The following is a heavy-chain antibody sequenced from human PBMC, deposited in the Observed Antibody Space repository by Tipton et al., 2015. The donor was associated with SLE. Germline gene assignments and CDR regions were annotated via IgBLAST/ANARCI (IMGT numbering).Heavy chain of an antibody. J-gene: IGHJ4*02. Sequence: TLSLTCTVSGYSISSGYYWGWIRQPPGKGLEWIGSIYHSGSTYYNPSLKGRVTISVDTAKNHFSLKLSSVTAADTAVYYCARQGGVGAIDYWGQGTLVNVSS. CDR3: ARQGGVGAIDY. CDR1: GYSISSGYY. CDR2: IYHSGST. V-gene: IGHV4-38-2*02. D-gene: IGHD1-26*01.